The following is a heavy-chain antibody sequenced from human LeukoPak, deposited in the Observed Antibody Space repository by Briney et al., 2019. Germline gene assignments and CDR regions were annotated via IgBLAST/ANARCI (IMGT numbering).Heavy chain of an antibody. CDR1: GYTFTGYY. Sequence: GASVKVSCKASGYTFTGYYMHWVRQAPGQGLEWMGWINPNSGGTNYAQKFQGRFTMTRDTSISTAYMELSRLRSDDTAVYYCARVAADSSGYYLYYFDYWGQGTLVTVSS. D-gene: IGHD3-22*01. J-gene: IGHJ4*02. CDR2: INPNSGGT. V-gene: IGHV1-2*02. CDR3: ARVAADSSGYYLYYFDY.